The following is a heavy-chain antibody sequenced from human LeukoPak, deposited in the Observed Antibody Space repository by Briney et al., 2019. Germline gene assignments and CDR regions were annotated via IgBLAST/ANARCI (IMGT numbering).Heavy chain of an antibody. Sequence: ASVKVSCKASGYTFTSYGISWVRQAPGQGLEWMGWISAYNGNTNYAQKFQGRVTITADESTGTAYMELSSLRSEDTAVYYCAREEGSSSSNWFDPWGQGTLVTVSS. CDR1: GYTFTSYG. CDR3: AREEGSSSSNWFDP. J-gene: IGHJ5*02. D-gene: IGHD6-13*01. CDR2: ISAYNGNT. V-gene: IGHV1-18*01.